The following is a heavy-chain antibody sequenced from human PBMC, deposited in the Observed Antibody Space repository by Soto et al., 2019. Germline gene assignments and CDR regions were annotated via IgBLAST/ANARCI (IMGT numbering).Heavy chain of an antibody. CDR3: ARGISTTRYYYYYGMDV. CDR1: GYTLNSDY. CDR2: INPSGGIT. D-gene: IGHD2-2*01. J-gene: IGHJ6*02. V-gene: IGHV1-46*02. Sequence: SLKVSCNSSGYTLNSDYLHLLRQAPGEGPEWMGIINPSGGITNDAQKFQDRVTMTSDTSTSTVYMELSSLRSEDTAVYYCARGISTTRYYYYYGMDVWGQGTTVTVSS.